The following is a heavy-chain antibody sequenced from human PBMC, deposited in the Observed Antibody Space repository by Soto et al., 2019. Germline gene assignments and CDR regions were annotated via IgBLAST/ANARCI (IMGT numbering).Heavy chain of an antibody. CDR1: GFTFDDYA. J-gene: IGHJ6*03. V-gene: IGHV3-9*01. CDR3: AKAGQRQVASYYYYLDV. CDR2: ISWNSGTI. Sequence: EVQLVESGGGLVQPGRSLRLSCAASGFTFDDYAMHWVRQPPGKGLEWVSRISWNSGTIDYAASMKGRLTSSRDNAKDSLDRHMDCLSPHDTALYFGAKAGQRQVASYYYYLDVWRKGTGVTVAS. D-gene: IGHD2-2*01.